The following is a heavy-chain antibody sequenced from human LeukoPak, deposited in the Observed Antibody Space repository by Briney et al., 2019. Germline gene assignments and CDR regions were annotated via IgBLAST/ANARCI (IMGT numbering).Heavy chain of an antibody. CDR1: GFTFSDYY. Sequence: GGSLRLSCAPSGFTFSDYYMSWFRQAPGKGLEWVSSISSSSSYIYYADSVKGRFTISRDNAKNSLYLQMNSLRAEDTAVYYCARESKNGDYDYYGMDVWGQGTTVTVSS. J-gene: IGHJ6*02. V-gene: IGHV3-11*06. CDR3: ARESKNGDYDYYGMDV. D-gene: IGHD4-17*01. CDR2: ISSSSSYI.